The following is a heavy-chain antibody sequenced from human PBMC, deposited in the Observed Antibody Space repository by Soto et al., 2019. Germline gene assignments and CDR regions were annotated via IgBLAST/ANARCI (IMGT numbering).Heavy chain of an antibody. CDR1: GFTFSSYA. CDR3: PRDWTGDGDNWVDY. CDR2: ISYDGSNK. Sequence: QVQLVESGGGVAQPGRSLRLSCAASGFTFSSYAMHWVRQAPGKGLEWVAVISYDGSNKYYADSVKDRFTISRAKSTNTLYLQMNSLRAEDTAVYYCPRDWTGDGDNWVDYWGQGTLVTVSS. J-gene: IGHJ4*02. V-gene: IGHV3-30-3*01. D-gene: IGHD1-26*01.